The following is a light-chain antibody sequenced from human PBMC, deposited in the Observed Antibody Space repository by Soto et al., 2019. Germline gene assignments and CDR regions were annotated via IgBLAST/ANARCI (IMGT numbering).Light chain of an antibody. J-gene: IGKJ5*01. Sequence: EIVLTQSPATLSLSPGERATLSCRASQSVSSYLVWYQQKPGQAPRPLIYDASNRATGIPARFSGSGSGTDFTLTISSLEPEDFAVYYCQQRSNWPPITFGQGTRLEIK. CDR2: DAS. V-gene: IGKV3-11*01. CDR1: QSVSSY. CDR3: QQRSNWPPIT.